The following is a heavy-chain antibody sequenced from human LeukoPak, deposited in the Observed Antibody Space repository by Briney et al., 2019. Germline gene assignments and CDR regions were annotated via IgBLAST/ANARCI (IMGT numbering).Heavy chain of an antibody. J-gene: IGHJ4*02. D-gene: IGHD6-19*01. CDR3: TKATQWLVFDY. CDR1: AGSISSHL. V-gene: IGHV4-59*11. Sequence: SETLSLTCTVYAGSISSHLWSWIRQPPGKGLEWIGNIYNSGTTNYNPSLKSGATISVDTSKNQLSLQLTSVTAADTAVYYCTKATQWLVFDYWGRGTLVTVSS. CDR2: IYNSGTT.